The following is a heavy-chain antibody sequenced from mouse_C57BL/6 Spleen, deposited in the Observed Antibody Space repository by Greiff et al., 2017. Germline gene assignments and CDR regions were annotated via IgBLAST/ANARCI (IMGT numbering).Heavy chain of an antibody. V-gene: IGHV5-9-1*02. J-gene: IGHJ4*01. CDR1: GFTFSSYA. D-gene: IGHD1-1*01. Sequence: EVKVEESGEGLVKPGGSLKLSCAASGFTFSSYAMSWVRQTPEKRLEWVAYFSSGGDYIYYADTVKGRFTISRDNARNTLYLQMSSLKSEDTAMYYCTRDRGTTKAMDYWGQGTSVTVSS. CDR2: FSSGGDYI. CDR3: TRDRGTTKAMDY.